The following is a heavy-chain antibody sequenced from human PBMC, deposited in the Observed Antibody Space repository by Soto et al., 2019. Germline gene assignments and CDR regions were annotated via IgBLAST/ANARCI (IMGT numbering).Heavy chain of an antibody. Sequence: GGSLRLSCAASGFTFSSYAMSWVRQAPGKGLEWVSASSGIVGSTYYADSVKGRFIITRDNSMNTLYLQMNRLIADDTAVYYCAKDMDYSCSWYVDFDYWGQGTLVTVSS. CDR1: GFTFSSYA. V-gene: IGHV3-23*01. D-gene: IGHD6-13*01. CDR3: AKDMDYSCSWYVDFDY. J-gene: IGHJ4*02. CDR2: SSGIVGST.